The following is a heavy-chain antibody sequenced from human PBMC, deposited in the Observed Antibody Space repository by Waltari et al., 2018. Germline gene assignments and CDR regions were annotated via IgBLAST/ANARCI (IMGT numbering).Heavy chain of an antibody. CDR2: ISYDGSNK. CDR3: AKVSGSIRDRRGSPPGDY. V-gene: IGHV3-30*18. Sequence: QVHLVESGGGVVQPGRSLRLSCAASGFPFSRYGMNWVLQAPGKGLEWVALISYDGSNKYYADSVKGRFTISRDNSKNTLYLQMSSLRAEDTAVYYCAKVSGSIRDRRGSPPGDYWGQGTLVTVSS. CDR1: GFPFSRYG. J-gene: IGHJ4*02. D-gene: IGHD3-10*01.